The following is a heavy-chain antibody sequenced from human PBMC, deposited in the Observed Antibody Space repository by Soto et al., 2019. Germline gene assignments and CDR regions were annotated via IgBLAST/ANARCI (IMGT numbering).Heavy chain of an antibody. Sequence: GESLKISCKGSGSSFTSYWIGWVRQMPGKGLEWMGIIYPGDSDTRYSPSFQGQVTISADKSISTAYLQWSSLKASDXXXXYCAGMGVXVPAANQNYYYYYGMDVWGQGTTVTVSS. CDR2: IYPGDSDT. D-gene: IGHD2-2*01. V-gene: IGHV5-51*01. CDR1: GSSFTSYW. J-gene: IGHJ6*02. CDR3: AGMGVXVPAANQNYYYYYGMDV.